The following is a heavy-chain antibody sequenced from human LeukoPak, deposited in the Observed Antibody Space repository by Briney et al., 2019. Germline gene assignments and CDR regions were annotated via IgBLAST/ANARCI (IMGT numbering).Heavy chain of an antibody. CDR3: ARHSYDGDRY. Sequence: GESLKISCQASGYTFTRYWIGWVRQLPGKGLEWMGIIYPGDSDTRYSPSFQGQVTISADKSISTAYLQWSSLKASDTAMYYCARHSYDGDRYWGQGTLVTVSS. V-gene: IGHV5-51*01. D-gene: IGHD3-10*01. J-gene: IGHJ4*02. CDR1: GYTFTRYW. CDR2: IYPGDSDT.